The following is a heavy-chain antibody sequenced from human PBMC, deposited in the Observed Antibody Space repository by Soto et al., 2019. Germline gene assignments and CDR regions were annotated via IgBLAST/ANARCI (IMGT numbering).Heavy chain of an antibody. CDR2: VHYRGTT. J-gene: IGHJ4*02. CDR1: DDSISTTHHF. CDR3: SRHVEGAPSYFDY. D-gene: IGHD1-26*01. V-gene: IGHV4-39*01. Sequence: QLQLQESGPGLVKPSETLSLMCSVYDDSISTTHHFWGWIRQPPGRGLEWIGTVHYRGTTYYNPSLRGRVTISIDPSKRQFSLGLSSVTAADTAVYYCSRHVEGAPSYFDYWGQGTLVTVSS.